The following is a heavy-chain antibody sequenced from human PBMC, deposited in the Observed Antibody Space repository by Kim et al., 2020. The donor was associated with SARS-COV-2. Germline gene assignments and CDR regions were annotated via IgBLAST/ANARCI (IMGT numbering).Heavy chain of an antibody. CDR3: APRRDGYSGLELGY. J-gene: IGHJ4*02. CDR1: GFTFSDYV. Sequence: GGSLRLSCAASGFTFSDYVMCWVRQAPGKGLEWVSGVSGTGGSTYYADSVKGRFTISRDNSKNTLYLQMNSLRAEDTAVYYCAPRRDGYSGLELGYWGQGTLVTVSS. CDR2: VSGTGGST. V-gene: IGHV3-23*01. D-gene: IGHD2-15*01.